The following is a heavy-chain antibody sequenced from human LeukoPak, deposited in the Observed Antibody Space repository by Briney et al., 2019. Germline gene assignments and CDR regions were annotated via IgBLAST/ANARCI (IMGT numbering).Heavy chain of an antibody. Sequence: ASVKVSCKASGYTFTGYYMHWVRQDPVQGLEWMGGINPNSGGTNYAQKFQGRVTMTRDTSISTAYMELSRLRSDDTAVYYCAREHCSGGSCYSLDPWGQGTLVTVSS. CDR3: AREHCSGGSCYSLDP. CDR1: GYTFTGYY. CDR2: INPNSGGT. V-gene: IGHV1-2*02. J-gene: IGHJ5*02. D-gene: IGHD2-15*01.